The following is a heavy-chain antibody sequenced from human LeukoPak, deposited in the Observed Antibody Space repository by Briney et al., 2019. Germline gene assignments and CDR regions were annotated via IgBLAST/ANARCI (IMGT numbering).Heavy chain of an antibody. J-gene: IGHJ4*02. CDR1: GYTFTGYY. V-gene: IGHV1-2*02. CDR3: ARDLSDSSGFDY. CDR2: INPNSGGT. Sequence: ASVKVSCKASGYTFTGYYMHWVRQAPGQGLEWMGWINPNSGGTNYAQKFQGRVTMTRDTSISTAYMELSRLRSDGTAVYYCARDLSDSSGFDYWGQGTLVTVSS. D-gene: IGHD3-22*01.